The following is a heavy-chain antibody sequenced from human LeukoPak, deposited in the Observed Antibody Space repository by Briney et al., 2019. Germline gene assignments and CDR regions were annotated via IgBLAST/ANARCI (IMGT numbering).Heavy chain of an antibody. CDR1: GVSISSGSYY. CDR2: IYTSGST. CDR3: ARQYIDILTGYHRGELYWYFDL. V-gene: IGHV4-61*02. Sequence: IPSQTLSLTCTVSGVSISSGSYYWSWIRQPAGKGLEWIGRIYTSGSTNYNPSLKSRITISVDTSKNQFSLKLSSVTAADTAVYYCARQYIDILTGYHRGELYWYFDLWGRGTLVTVSS. J-gene: IGHJ2*01. D-gene: IGHD3-9*01.